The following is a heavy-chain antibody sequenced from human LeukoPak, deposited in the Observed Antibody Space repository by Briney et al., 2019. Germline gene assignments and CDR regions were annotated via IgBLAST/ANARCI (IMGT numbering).Heavy chain of an antibody. V-gene: IGHV5-51*01. D-gene: IGHD2-2*02. CDR3: ARLNRDIVVVPAAIRYYYYYMDV. CDR1: GYSFTSYW. Sequence: GESLKISCKGSGYSFTSYWIGWVRQMPGKGLEWMGIINPGDSDTRYSPSFQGQVTISADKSISTAYLQWSSLKASDTAMYYCARLNRDIVVVPAAIRYYYYYMDVWGKGTTVTVSS. CDR2: INPGDSDT. J-gene: IGHJ6*03.